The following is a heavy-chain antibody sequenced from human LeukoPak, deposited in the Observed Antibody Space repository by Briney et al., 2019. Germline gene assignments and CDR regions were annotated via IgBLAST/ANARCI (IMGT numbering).Heavy chain of an antibody. D-gene: IGHD1-26*01. CDR3: AKVNIVGEYNWFDP. V-gene: IGHV3-30*02. J-gene: IGHJ5*02. CDR2: IRYDGSNK. Sequence: GGSLRLSCAASGFTFSSYGMHWVRQAPGKGLEWVAFIRYDGSNKYYADSVKGRFTISRDNSKNTLYLQMNSLRAEDTAVYYCAKVNIVGEYNWFDPWGQGTLVTVSS. CDR1: GFTFSSYG.